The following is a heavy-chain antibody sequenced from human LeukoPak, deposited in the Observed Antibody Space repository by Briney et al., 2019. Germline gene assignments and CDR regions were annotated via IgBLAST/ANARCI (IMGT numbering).Heavy chain of an antibody. J-gene: IGHJ4*02. D-gene: IGHD2-2*02. V-gene: IGHV4-34*01. CDR2: INHSGST. Sequence: SETLSLTCAVYGGSFSGYYWSWIRQPPGKGLEWIGEINHSGSTNYNPSLKSRVTISVDTSKNQFSLKLSSVTAADTAVYYCARGRRNQPLLYVYWGQGTLVTVSS. CDR3: ARGRRNQPLLYVY. CDR1: GGSFSGYY.